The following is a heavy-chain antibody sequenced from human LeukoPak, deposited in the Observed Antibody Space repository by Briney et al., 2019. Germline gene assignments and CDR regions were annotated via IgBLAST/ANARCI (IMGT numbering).Heavy chain of an antibody. D-gene: IGHD6-13*01. CDR2: IIPILGMA. CDR3: ARLAAPYSSSWYGLGY. Sequence: SVKVSCKASGGTFSSYAISWVRQAPGQGLEWMGRIIPILGMANYAQKFQGRVTITADKSTSTAYMELSSLRSEDTAVYYCARLAAPYSSSWYGLGYWGQGTLVTVSS. CDR1: GGTFSSYA. J-gene: IGHJ4*02. V-gene: IGHV1-69*04.